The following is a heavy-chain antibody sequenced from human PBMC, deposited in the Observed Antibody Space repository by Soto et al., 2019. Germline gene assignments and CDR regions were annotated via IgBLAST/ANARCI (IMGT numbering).Heavy chain of an antibody. CDR3: ARRAFGSSRSFDI. D-gene: IGHD6-6*01. V-gene: IGHV3-23*01. Sequence: GGSLRLSCAASGFAFSSHPMSWVRQAPERGLEWVSGISDSGGLTYNADSVKGRFTISRDNSKNTLYLQMNSLRAEDTALYYCARRAFGSSRSFDIWGQGTMVTVS. CDR2: ISDSGGLT. CDR1: GFAFSSHP. J-gene: IGHJ3*02.